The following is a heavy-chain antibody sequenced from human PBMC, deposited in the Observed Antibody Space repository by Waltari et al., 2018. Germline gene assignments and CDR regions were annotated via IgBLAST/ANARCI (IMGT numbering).Heavy chain of an antibody. D-gene: IGHD2-21*02. CDR1: GFTFGHYV. V-gene: IGHV3-49*03. CDR2: IRSKANGETT. CDR3: TRASSNIVVVTRHFDY. J-gene: IGHJ4*02. Sequence: EVQLVESGGGLVQPGRSLRLSCTASGFTFGHYVLNWSRQAPGKGLEWVGFIRSKANGETTDYAASVKGRFSISRDDSKSIAYLQMNSLKVEDTAVYYCTRASSNIVVVTRHFDYWGQGTLVTVSS.